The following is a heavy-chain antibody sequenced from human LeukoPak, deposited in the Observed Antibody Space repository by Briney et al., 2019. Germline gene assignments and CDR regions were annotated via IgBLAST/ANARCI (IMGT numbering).Heavy chain of an antibody. CDR2: FDPENAEI. CDR1: GSSLHDLP. CDR3: ATRGSDFWSGFDH. Sequence: ASVTVSCKLSGSSLHDLPIQWVRQAGTKGVGWMAGFDPENAEIVYAQKFQGRVTMTEDTSTDTAYLELTSLTSDDTALYYCATRGSDFWSGFDHWGQGTQVTVSS. J-gene: IGHJ4*02. V-gene: IGHV1-24*01. D-gene: IGHD3-3*01.